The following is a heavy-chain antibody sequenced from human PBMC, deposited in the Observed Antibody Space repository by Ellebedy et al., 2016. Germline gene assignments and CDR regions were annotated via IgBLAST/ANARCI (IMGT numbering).Heavy chain of an antibody. J-gene: IGHJ6*03. D-gene: IGHD3-10*01. Sequence: GGSLRLXCTASGFTFSNYAIHWVRQAPGKGLEWVAIISYGGGSIKYYADSVKGRFTISRDNSKSTLYLQMNSLGPEDTAVYFCAKAPPLYGSGTNGAYYMDVWGKGTKVTVSS. CDR2: ISYGGGSIK. V-gene: IGHV3-30*18. CDR1: GFTFSNYA. CDR3: AKAPPLYGSGTNGAYYMDV.